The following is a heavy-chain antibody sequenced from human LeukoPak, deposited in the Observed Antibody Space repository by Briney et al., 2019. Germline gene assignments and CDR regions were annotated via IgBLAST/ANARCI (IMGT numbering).Heavy chain of an antibody. V-gene: IGHV4-61*02. CDR3: ARDLIKGARFDP. J-gene: IGHJ5*02. CDR1: GGSISSGSYY. CDR2: IYTSGST. D-gene: IGHD3-16*01. Sequence: PSEALSLTCTVSGGSISSGSYYWSWIRQPAGKGLEWIGRIYTSGSTNYNPSLKSRDTISVDTSKNQFSLKLSSVTAADTAVYYCARDLIKGARFDPWGQGTLVTVSS.